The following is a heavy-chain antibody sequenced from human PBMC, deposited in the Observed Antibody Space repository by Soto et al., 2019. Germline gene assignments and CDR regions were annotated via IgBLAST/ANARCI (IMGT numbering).Heavy chain of an antibody. J-gene: IGHJ6*02. V-gene: IGHV1-69*13. CDR1: GGTFSSYA. CDR3: ARERITIFGVVRPPAEYYYYYYGMDV. CDR2: IIPIFGTA. D-gene: IGHD3-3*01. Sequence: SLQVSCKASGGTFSSYAISWVRQAPGQGLEWMGGIIPIFGTANYAQKFQGRVTITADESTSTAYMELSSLRSEDTAVYYCARERITIFGVVRPPAEYYYYYYGMDVWGQGTTVTVAS.